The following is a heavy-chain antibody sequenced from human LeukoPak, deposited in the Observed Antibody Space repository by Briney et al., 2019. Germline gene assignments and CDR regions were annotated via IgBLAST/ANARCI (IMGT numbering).Heavy chain of an antibody. D-gene: IGHD6-19*01. J-gene: IGHJ4*02. CDR3: AKDPTRIAVAGTDFDY. V-gene: IGHV3-30*18. CDR2: ISYDGSNK. Sequence: PGGSLRLSCAASGFTFSSYGMHWVRQAPGKGLEWVAVISYDGSNKYYADSVKGRFTISRDNSKNTLYLQMNSLRAEDTAVYYCAKDPTRIAVAGTDFDYWGQGTLVTVSS. CDR1: GFTFSSYG.